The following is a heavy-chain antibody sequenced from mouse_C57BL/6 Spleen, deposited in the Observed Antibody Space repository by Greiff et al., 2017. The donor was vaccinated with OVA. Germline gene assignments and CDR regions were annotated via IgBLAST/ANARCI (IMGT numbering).Heavy chain of an antibody. D-gene: IGHD2-4*01. V-gene: IGHV7-1*01. Sequence: EVQLVESGGGLVQSGRSLRLSCATSGFTFSDFYMEWVRQAPGKGLEWIAASRNKANDYTTEYSASVKGRFIVSRDTSQSILYLQMNALRAEDTAIYYCARYYDYDGYFDVWGTGTTVTVSS. CDR1: GFTFSDFY. CDR2: SRNKANDYTT. CDR3: ARYYDYDGYFDV. J-gene: IGHJ1*03.